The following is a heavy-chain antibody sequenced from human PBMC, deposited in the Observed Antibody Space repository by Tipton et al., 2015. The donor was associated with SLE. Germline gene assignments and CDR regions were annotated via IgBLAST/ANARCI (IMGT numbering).Heavy chain of an antibody. D-gene: IGHD1-20*01. J-gene: IGHJ4*02. CDR1: GGSFSGYY. CDR3: ARSWGNWRGSYFDY. Sequence: TLSLTCAVYGGSFSGYYWSWIRQPPGKGLEWIGEINHSGSTNYNPSLKSPVTISVDTSKNQFSLKLSPVAAADTAVYYCARSWGNWRGSYFDYWGQGTLVTVSS. V-gene: IGHV4-34*01. CDR2: INHSGST.